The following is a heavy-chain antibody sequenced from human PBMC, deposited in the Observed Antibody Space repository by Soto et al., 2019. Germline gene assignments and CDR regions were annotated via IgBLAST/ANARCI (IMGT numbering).Heavy chain of an antibody. V-gene: IGHV1-24*01. CDR3: ALIVVVPAARRDWFDP. CDR2: FDPEDGET. D-gene: IGHD2-2*01. Sequence: ASVKVSCKVSGYTLTELSMHWVRQAPGKGLEWMGGFDPEDGETIYAQKFQGRVTMTEDTSTDTAYMELSSLRSEDTAVYYCALIVVVPAARRDWFDPWGKGPWVTVSS. J-gene: IGHJ5*02. CDR1: GYTLTELS.